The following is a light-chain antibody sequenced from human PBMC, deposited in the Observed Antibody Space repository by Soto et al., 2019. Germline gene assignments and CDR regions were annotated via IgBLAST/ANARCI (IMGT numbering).Light chain of an antibody. V-gene: IGKV3-11*01. CDR1: QSVSSY. CDR3: QQRSNWLT. Sequence: EIVLTQSPATLSLSPGERATLSCRASQSVSSYLAWYQQNPGQAPRLLIYDASNRATGIPARFSGSGSGTDFTLTIRSIEPEDFDVYYCQQRSNWLTFGGGTKVEIK. CDR2: DAS. J-gene: IGKJ4*01.